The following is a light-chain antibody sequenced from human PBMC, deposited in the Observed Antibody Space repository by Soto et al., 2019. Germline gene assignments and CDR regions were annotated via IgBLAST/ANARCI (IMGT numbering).Light chain of an antibody. CDR2: GAS. V-gene: IGKV3-15*01. CDR3: QQYNNWPPWT. Sequence: RVMTQSPATLSLSPGERATLSCRASQSVSTNVAWYQQKPGQAPRILLDGASTRAPDIPARFSGRGSGTDFTLTISSLQSEDFAVYYCQQYNNWPPWTFGQGTKVEVK. J-gene: IGKJ1*01. CDR1: QSVSTN.